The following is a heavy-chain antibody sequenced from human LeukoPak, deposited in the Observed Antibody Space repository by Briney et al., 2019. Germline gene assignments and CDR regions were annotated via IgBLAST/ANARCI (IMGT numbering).Heavy chain of an antibody. CDR3: ARGGITMVQGVIIRNWFDP. V-gene: IGHV1-2*02. J-gene: IGHJ5*02. Sequence: ASVKVSCKASGYTFTGYYMHWVRQAPGQGLEWMGWINPNSGGTNYAQKFQGRVTMTRDTSISTAYMELSRLRSDDTAVYYCARGGITMVQGVIIRNWFDPWGQGTLATVSS. D-gene: IGHD3-10*01. CDR1: GYTFTGYY. CDR2: INPNSGGT.